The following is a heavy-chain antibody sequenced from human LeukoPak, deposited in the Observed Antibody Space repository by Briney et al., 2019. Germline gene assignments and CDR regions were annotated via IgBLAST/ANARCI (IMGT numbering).Heavy chain of an antibody. J-gene: IGHJ6*02. D-gene: IGHD3-16*01. V-gene: IGHV4-59*01. CDR1: GGSISSYY. CDR2: IYYSGST. Sequence: PSETLSLTCTVSGGSISSYYWSWIRQPPGKGLEWIGYIYYSGSTNYNPSLKSRVTISVDTSKNQLSLKLSSVTAADTAVYYCARDPSVAATFGYYGMDVWGQGTTVTVSS. CDR3: ARDPSVAATFGYYGMDV.